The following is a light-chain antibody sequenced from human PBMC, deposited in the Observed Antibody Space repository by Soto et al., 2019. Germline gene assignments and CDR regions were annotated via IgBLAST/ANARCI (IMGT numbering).Light chain of an antibody. J-gene: IGKJ1*01. CDR1: QSISNF. CDR3: QQRYSTPT. V-gene: IGKV1-39*01. CDR2: AAS. Sequence: DIQMTQSPSSLSASVGDRVTITCRASQSISNFLNWYQQKPWKAPKVLIYAASSLQSGVPSRFSGSGSGTDFTITISSLQPEDSATYYCQQRYSTPTFGQGTKVEVQ.